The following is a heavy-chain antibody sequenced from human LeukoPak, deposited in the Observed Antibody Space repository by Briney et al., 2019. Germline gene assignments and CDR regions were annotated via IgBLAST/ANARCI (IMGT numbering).Heavy chain of an antibody. V-gene: IGHV1-8*03. Sequence: ASVKVSCKASGYTFTSYDINWVRQATGQGLEWMGWMNPNSGNTGYAQKFQGRVTITRNTSISTAYMELSSLRSEDTAVYYCSFGSGSYGVDYWGQGTLVTVSS. D-gene: IGHD3-10*01. CDR1: GYTFTSYD. CDR2: MNPNSGNT. CDR3: SFGSGSYGVDY. J-gene: IGHJ4*02.